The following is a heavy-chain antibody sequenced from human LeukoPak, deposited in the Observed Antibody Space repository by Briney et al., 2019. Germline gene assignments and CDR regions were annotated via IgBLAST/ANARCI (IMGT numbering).Heavy chain of an antibody. CDR3: ARVNPPVATFDS. D-gene: IGHD2-21*01. CDR2: ISRSGST. V-gene: IGHV4-38-2*02. Sequence: SETLSLTCTVSGYSISSSYYGAWIRQLPGKGLEWIATISRSGSTYYNPSLKSRVTISVDTSKNQFSLQLNSVTAADTAIYYCARVNPPVATFDSWGQGTLVGVSS. J-gene: IGHJ4*02. CDR1: GYSISSSYY.